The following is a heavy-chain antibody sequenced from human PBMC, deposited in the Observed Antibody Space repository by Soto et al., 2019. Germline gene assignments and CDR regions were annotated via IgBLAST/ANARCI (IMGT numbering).Heavy chain of an antibody. CDR1: GFTFTSSA. CDR2: IVVGSGNT. V-gene: IGHV1-58*01. J-gene: IGHJ6*02. Sequence: SVKVSCKASGFTFTSSAVQWVRQARGQRLEWIGWIVVGSGNTNYAQKFQERVTITRDMSTSTAYMELSSLRSEDTAVYYCAADPQGEYGMDVWGQGTTVTVSS. D-gene: IGHD3-10*01. CDR3: AADPQGEYGMDV.